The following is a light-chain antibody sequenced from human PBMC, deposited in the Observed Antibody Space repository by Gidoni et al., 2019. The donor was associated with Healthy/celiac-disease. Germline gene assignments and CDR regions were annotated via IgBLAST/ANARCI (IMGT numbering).Light chain of an antibody. V-gene: IGKV4-1*01. CDR3: QQYYSSFT. J-gene: IGKJ3*01. CDR1: QSVLYSSNNKNY. CDR2: WAS. Sequence: IVMTQSPDSLAVSLGERATINCKSSQSVLYSSNNKNYLAWYQQKPGQPPKLLIYWASTRESGVPDRFSGSGSGTDFTLTISSLQAEDVAVYYCQQYYSSFTFXPXTKVDIK.